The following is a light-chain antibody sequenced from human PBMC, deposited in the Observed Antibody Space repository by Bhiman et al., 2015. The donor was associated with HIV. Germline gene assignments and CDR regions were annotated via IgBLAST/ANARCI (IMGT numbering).Light chain of an antibody. CDR2: AKN. CDR1: SLRTYY. J-gene: IGLJ2*01. V-gene: IGLV3-19*01. Sequence: SSELTQDPAVSVALGQTVRITCQGDSLRTYYASWYQQKPGQAPVLVIYAKNNRPSGIPDRFSGSSSGNTASLTITGAQAEDEADYYCNSRDSSDNLPVFGGGTKLTVL. CDR3: NSRDSSDNLPV.